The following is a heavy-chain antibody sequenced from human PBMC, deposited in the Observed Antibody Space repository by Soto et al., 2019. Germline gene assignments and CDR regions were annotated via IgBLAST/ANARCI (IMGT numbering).Heavy chain of an antibody. D-gene: IGHD2-2*01. CDR2: INDSGST. CDR3: ARGLSFVVVPTAIRWFAP. CDR1: GGSFSGHY. J-gene: IGHJ5*02. V-gene: IGHV4-34*01. Sequence: SETLSLTCAVYGGSFSGHYWSWIRQPPGKGLEWIGEINDSGSTNYNPSLKSRVTISVDTSKNQFSLNLSSVTAADTALYYCARGLSFVVVPTAIRWFAPWGQGTLVTVSS.